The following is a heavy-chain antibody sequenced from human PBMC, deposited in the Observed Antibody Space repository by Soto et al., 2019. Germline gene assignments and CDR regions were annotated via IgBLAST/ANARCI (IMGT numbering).Heavy chain of an antibody. CDR3: AREVHYDILTGYYIPWFDP. CDR2: IYYSGST. Sequence: PSETLSLTCTVSGGSISSYYWSWIRQPPGKGLEWIGYIYYSGSTNYNPSLESRVTISVDTSKNQFSLKLSSVTAADTAVYYCAREVHYDILTGYYIPWFDPWGQGTLVTVPQ. V-gene: IGHV4-59*01. CDR1: GGSISSYY. D-gene: IGHD3-9*01. J-gene: IGHJ5*02.